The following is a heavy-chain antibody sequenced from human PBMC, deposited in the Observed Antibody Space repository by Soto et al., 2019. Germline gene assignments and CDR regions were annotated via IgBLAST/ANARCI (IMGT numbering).Heavy chain of an antibody. CDR1: GYTFTSYG. Sequence: ASVKVSCKASGYTFTSYGISWVRQAPGQGLEWMGWVSAYNGNTNYAQKLQGRVTMTTDTSTSTAYMELRSLRSDDTAVYYCARDPATSIRIYYYYYYMDVWGKGTTVTVSS. V-gene: IGHV1-18*01. J-gene: IGHJ6*03. D-gene: IGHD2-15*01. CDR3: ARDPATSIRIYYYYYYMDV. CDR2: VSAYNGNT.